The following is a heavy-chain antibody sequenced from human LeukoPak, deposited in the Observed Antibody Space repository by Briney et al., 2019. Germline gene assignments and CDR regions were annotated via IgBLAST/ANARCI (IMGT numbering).Heavy chain of an antibody. D-gene: IGHD4-17*01. V-gene: IGHV3-23*01. CDR2: ISGSGGST. CDR1: GFTFSSYA. Sequence: GGSLRLSCAPSGFTFSSYAMSWVRQAPGKGLEWVSAISGSGGSTYYADSVKGRFTISRDNSKNTLYLQMNSLRAEDTAVYYCATPPYGDYRVGAFDIWGQGTMVTVSS. CDR3: ATPPYGDYRVGAFDI. J-gene: IGHJ3*02.